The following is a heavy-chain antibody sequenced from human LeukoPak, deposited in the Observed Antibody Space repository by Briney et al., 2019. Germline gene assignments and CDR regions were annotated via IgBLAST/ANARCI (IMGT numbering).Heavy chain of an antibody. J-gene: IGHJ3*02. D-gene: IGHD3-22*01. CDR1: GYTFTSYY. V-gene: IGHV1-46*01. CDR2: INPSGGST. Sequence: ASVKVSCKASGYTFTSYYMHWVRQAPGQGLEWMGIINPSGGSTSYAQKFQGRVTMTRDISTSTVYMELSSLRSEDTAVYYCARLGYDSSGYYSNDAFDIWGQGTMVTVSS. CDR3: ARLGYDSSGYYSNDAFDI.